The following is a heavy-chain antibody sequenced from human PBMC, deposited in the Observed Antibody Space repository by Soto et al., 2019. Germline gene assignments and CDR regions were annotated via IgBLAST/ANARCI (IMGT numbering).Heavy chain of an antibody. J-gene: IGHJ4*02. CDR1: GGSINNYY. Sequence: QVQLQESGPGLVKPSETLSLTCAISGGSINNYYWSWIRQPPGKGLEWIGYIYYTGSINYNPSLKSRVTISLDTSKNEFSLRLSSVTAADTAVYYCATGRVYYGSEYWGQGTLITVSS. V-gene: IGHV4-59*01. CDR3: ATGRVYYGSEY. D-gene: IGHD3-10*01. CDR2: IYYTGSI.